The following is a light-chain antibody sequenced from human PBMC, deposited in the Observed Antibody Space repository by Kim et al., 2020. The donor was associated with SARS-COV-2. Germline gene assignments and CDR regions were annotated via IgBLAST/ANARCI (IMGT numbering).Light chain of an antibody. CDR1: QSTGSH. CDR3: QRYSDWPYT. V-gene: IGKV3-15*01. J-gene: IGKJ2*01. CDR2: DAS. Sequence: SVSPWDRATLSCRASQSTGSHLAWYQQKPGQAPRLLIYDASTRATGIPARFSGSGSGTEFTLTISSLQSEDFADYYCQRYSDWPYTFGQGTKLEI.